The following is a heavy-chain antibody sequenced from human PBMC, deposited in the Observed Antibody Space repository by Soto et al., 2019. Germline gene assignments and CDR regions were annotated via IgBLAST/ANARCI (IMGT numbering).Heavy chain of an antibody. V-gene: IGHV4-34*01. CDR2: INHSGST. J-gene: IGHJ4*02. D-gene: IGHD6-13*01. Sequence: SETLSLTCAVYGGSFSDYYWSWIRQPPGKGLEWIGEINHSGSTNHNPSLKSRVTISVDTSKNQFSLKLSSVTAADTAVYYCARGRIVAAGPNAYWGQGTLVTVSS. CDR1: GGSFSDYY. CDR3: ARGRIVAAGPNAY.